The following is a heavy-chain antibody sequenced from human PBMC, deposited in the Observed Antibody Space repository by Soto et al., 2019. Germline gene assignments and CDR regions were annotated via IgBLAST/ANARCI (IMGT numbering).Heavy chain of an antibody. J-gene: IGHJ4*02. V-gene: IGHV3-33*01. Sequence: QVQLEESGGGGVQPGRSLRLSCEASGFTFNTYSMHWVRQPPGKGLEWLAAIWYDGTQKYYADSVKGRCIISTDNSKKTLYLEMNSLRAEDPAVYYCARAGGTTVTGLWHFDSWGQGTLVTVSS. CDR1: GFTFNTYS. D-gene: IGHD4-17*01. CDR3: ARAGGTTVTGLWHFDS. CDR2: IWYDGTQK.